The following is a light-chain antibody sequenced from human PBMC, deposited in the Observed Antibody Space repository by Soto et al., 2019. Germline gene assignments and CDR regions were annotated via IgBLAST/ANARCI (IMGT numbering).Light chain of an antibody. CDR3: QQTYTTPGT. CDR1: QTVDKY. V-gene: IGKV1-39*01. CDR2: GAS. J-gene: IGKJ4*02. Sequence: DIQMTQSPSSLPASVGDSVTITCRASQTVDKYLNWYQHKIGQAPKLLIYGASSLHKGVPARFRGSGPGTFFTLAISSLQPEDFGTYYCQQTYTTPGTFGRGTTVEIK.